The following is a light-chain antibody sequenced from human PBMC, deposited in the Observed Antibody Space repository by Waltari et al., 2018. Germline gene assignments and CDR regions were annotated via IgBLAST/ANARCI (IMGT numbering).Light chain of an antibody. CDR1: QSISKY. CDR3: QNHERLPAT. J-gene: IGKJ1*01. CDR2: AAS. Sequence: SCRASQSISKYLVWYQQRPGHAPRLLIYAASTRATGVPDRFSGSGYGTDFTLTISRLEPEDFAVYYCQNHERLPATFGQGTTVEIK. V-gene: IGKV3-11*01.